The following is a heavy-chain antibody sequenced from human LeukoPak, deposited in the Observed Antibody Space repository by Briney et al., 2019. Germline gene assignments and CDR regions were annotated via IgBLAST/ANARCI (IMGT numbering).Heavy chain of an antibody. CDR3: ARNSPGLGY. Sequence: GGSLRLSCAASGFTFSSYDMIWVRQAPGKGLEWVSYISGSGGTTSYADSVKGRFTISRDNAKNSLYLQMNSLRVEDTAIYYCARNSPGLGYWGQGTLVTVSS. J-gene: IGHJ4*02. D-gene: IGHD3/OR15-3a*01. CDR2: ISGSGGTT. CDR1: GFTFSSYD. V-gene: IGHV3-48*03.